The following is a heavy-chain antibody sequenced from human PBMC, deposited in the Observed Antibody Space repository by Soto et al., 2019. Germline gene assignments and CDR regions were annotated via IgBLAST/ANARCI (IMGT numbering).Heavy chain of an antibody. CDR3: AKGIAVAGTDYYYGMDV. D-gene: IGHD6-19*01. Sequence: GGSLRLSCAASGFTFSSYGMHWVRQAPGKGLEWVAVISYDGSNKYYADSVKGRFTISRGNSKNTLYLQMNSLRAEDTAVYYFAKGIAVAGTDYYYGMDVWGQGTTVTVSS. CDR2: ISYDGSNK. J-gene: IGHJ6*02. V-gene: IGHV3-30*18. CDR1: GFTFSSYG.